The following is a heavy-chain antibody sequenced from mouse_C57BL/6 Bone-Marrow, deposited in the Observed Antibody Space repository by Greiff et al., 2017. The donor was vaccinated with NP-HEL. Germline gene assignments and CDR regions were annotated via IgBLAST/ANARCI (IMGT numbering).Heavy chain of an antibody. CDR1: GYTFTSYG. J-gene: IGHJ3*01. V-gene: IGHV1-81*01. D-gene: IGHD3-2*02. CDR3: ARVRGGRFAY. CDR2: IYPRSGNT. Sequence: QVQLQQSGAELARPGASVKLSCKASGYTFTSYGISWVKQRTGQGLEWIGEIYPRSGNTYYNEKFKGKATLTADKSSSTAYMELRSLTSEDSAVYFCARVRGGRFAYWGQGTLVTVSA.